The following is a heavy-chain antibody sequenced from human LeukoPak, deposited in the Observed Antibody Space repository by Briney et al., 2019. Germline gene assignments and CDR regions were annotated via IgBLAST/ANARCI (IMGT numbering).Heavy chain of an antibody. V-gene: IGHV4-61*02. CDR2: IYTSGST. Sequence: ASQTLSLTCTVSGGSISSGNFYWSWIRQPAGKGLEWIGRIYTSGSTNYNSSLKSRVTISVDTSKNQFSLKLSSVTAADTAVYYCARTPFFSSSYIQKYFQHWGQGTLVTVSS. CDR3: ARTPFFSSSYIQKYFQH. J-gene: IGHJ1*01. CDR1: GGSISSGNFY. D-gene: IGHD6-13*01.